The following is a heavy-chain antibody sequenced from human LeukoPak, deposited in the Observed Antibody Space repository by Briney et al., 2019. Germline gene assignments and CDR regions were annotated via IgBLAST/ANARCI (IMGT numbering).Heavy chain of an antibody. D-gene: IGHD5-18*01. CDR1: GGSISSYY. CDR3: ARDQRGYSYGYYAFDI. J-gene: IGHJ3*02. V-gene: IGHV4-59*01. Sequence: SETLSLTCTVSGGSISSYYWSWIRQPPGKGLEWIGYIYYSGSTNYNPSLKSRVTISVDTSKNQFSLKLSSVTAADTAVYYCARDQRGYSYGYYAFDIWGQGTMVTVSS. CDR2: IYYSGST.